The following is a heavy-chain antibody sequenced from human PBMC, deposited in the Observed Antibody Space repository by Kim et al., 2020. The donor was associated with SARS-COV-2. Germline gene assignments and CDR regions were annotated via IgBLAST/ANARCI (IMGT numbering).Heavy chain of an antibody. D-gene: IGHD2-2*01. CDR3: AKVKYIVVVPAAIDSGFDY. V-gene: IGHV3-23*01. Sequence: GRFTISRDNSKNTRYLQMNSLRAEDTAVYYCAKVKYIVVVPAAIDSGFDYWGQGTLVTVSS. J-gene: IGHJ4*02.